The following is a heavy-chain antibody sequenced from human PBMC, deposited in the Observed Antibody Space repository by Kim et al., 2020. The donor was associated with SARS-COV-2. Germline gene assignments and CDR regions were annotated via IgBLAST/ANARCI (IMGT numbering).Heavy chain of an antibody. CDR3: GDYRGAGSHYTY. J-gene: IGHJ4*02. Sequence: YYADSVKGRFTISRDNSKNMLYLQMNSLRAEDTAIYYCGDYRGAGSHYTYWGQGTLVTVSS. D-gene: IGHD3-10*01. V-gene: IGHV3-23*05.